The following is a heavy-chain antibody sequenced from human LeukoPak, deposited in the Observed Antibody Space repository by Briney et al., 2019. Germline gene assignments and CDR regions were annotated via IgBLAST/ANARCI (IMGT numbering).Heavy chain of an antibody. Sequence: SETLSLTCAVYGGSFSGYYWSWIRQPPGKGLEWIGEINHSGSTNYNPSLKSRVTISVDTSKNQFSLKLSSVTAADTAVYYCARDKPQRQFDYWGQGTLVTVSS. CDR2: INHSGST. CDR3: ARDKPQRQFDY. V-gene: IGHV4-34*01. J-gene: IGHJ4*02. CDR1: GGSFSGYY.